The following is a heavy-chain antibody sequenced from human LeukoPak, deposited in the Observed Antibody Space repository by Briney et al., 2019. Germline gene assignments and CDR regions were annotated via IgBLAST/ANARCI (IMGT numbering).Heavy chain of an antibody. Sequence: ASVKVSCKASGGTFSSYAISWVRQAPGQGLEWMGGIIPIFGTANYAQKFQGRLTITADESTGTAYMEVTSLRSEDTAVYFCATYWNYSQLYFDFWGQGTPVTVSS. CDR2: IIPIFGTA. J-gene: IGHJ4*02. CDR1: GGTFSSYA. V-gene: IGHV1-69*13. D-gene: IGHD1-7*01. CDR3: ATYWNYSQLYFDF.